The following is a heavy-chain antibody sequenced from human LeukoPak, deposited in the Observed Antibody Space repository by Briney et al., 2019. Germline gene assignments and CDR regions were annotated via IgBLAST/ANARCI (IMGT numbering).Heavy chain of an antibody. V-gene: IGHV4-59*01. CDR3: ATGLWELPDY. D-gene: IGHD1-26*01. CDR1: GGSISSYY. J-gene: IGHJ4*02. Sequence: PSETLSLTCTVSGGSISSYYWSWIRQPPGKGLEWIGYIYYSGSTNYNPSLKSRVTISVDTSKNQFSLKLSSVTAADTAVYYCATGLWELPDYWGQGTLVTVSS. CDR2: IYYSGST.